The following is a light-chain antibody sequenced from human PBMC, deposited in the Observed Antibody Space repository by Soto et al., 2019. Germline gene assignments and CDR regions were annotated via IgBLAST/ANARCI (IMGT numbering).Light chain of an antibody. J-gene: IGKJ2*01. CDR1: QSISSS. Sequence: DIPMTQSPSSLSASVGDRVTITCRASQSISSSLSWYQQRPGKAPNRLIYLTSSLQSGVPSKFSGSGSGTDFTLTISSLQFEDFATYYCQQSYSTPYTFGHGTKLEIK. CDR3: QQSYSTPYT. CDR2: LTS. V-gene: IGKV1-39*01.